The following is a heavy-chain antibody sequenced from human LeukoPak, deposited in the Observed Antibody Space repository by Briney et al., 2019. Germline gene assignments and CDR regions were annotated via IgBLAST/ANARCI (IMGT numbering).Heavy chain of an antibody. J-gene: IGHJ4*02. CDR1: GYTFTGYY. V-gene: IGHV1-2*02. CDR2: INPNSSGT. D-gene: IGHD3-22*01. CDR3: ARDLGLFPHDY. Sequence: ASVKVSCKASGYTFTGYYIHWVRQAPGQRLEWMGWINPNSSGTNYAQKFQGRVTMTRDTSISTAYMELSRLRSDDTAVYYCARDLGLFPHDYWGQGTLVTVSS.